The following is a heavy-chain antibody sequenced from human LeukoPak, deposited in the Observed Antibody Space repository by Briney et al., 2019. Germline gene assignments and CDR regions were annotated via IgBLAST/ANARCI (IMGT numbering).Heavy chain of an antibody. J-gene: IGHJ5*02. CDR1: GGSITHYN. V-gene: IGHV4-59*08. Sequence: SETLSLTCTVSGGSITHYNWNWIRQPPGKGLEWIGYISDSGSTHYNPSLQSRVTISVDTSKNQFSLRLSSVTASDTAVYYCARRRIGDLTIGSDTWFDPWGQGALVTVSS. CDR2: ISDSGST. CDR3: ARRRIGDLTIGSDTWFDP. D-gene: IGHD2-15*01.